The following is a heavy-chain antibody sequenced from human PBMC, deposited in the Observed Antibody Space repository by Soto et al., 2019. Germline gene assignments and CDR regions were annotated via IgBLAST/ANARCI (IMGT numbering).Heavy chain of an antibody. CDR3: AISWGISPTNY. Sequence: PGGSLRLSCAASGFTFSSYGMHWVRQAPGKGLEWVAVIWYDGSNKYYADSVKGRFTISRDNSKNTLYLQMNSLRAEDTAVYYCAISWGISPTNYWGQGTLVPVSS. V-gene: IGHV3-33*01. J-gene: IGHJ4*02. CDR1: GFTFSSYG. CDR2: IWYDGSNK. D-gene: IGHD6-13*01.